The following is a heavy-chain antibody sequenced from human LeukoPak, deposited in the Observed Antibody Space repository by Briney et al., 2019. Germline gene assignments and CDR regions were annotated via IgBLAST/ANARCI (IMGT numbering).Heavy chain of an antibody. CDR2: IYYSGST. Sequence: SETLSLTCTVSGGSISSSSYYWGWIRQPPGKGLEWIGSIYYSGSTYYNPFLKSRVTISVDTSKNQFSLKLSSVTAADTAVYYCASEQGFGELLTFDYWGQGTLVTVSS. J-gene: IGHJ4*02. V-gene: IGHV4-39*01. D-gene: IGHD3-10*01. CDR1: GGSISSSSYY. CDR3: ASEQGFGELLTFDY.